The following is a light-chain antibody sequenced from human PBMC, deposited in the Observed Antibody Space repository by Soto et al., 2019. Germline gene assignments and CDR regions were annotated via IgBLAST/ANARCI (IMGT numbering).Light chain of an antibody. J-gene: IGKJ5*01. Sequence: SPATLSVSPGERATLSRRASQSVSSNLAWYQQKPGQAPRLLIYGASTRATGIPARFSGSGSGTEFTPTISSLQSEDFAVYYCQQYNNWPPPITFGQGTRLEIK. CDR3: QQYNNWPPPIT. CDR1: QSVSSN. V-gene: IGKV3-15*01. CDR2: GAS.